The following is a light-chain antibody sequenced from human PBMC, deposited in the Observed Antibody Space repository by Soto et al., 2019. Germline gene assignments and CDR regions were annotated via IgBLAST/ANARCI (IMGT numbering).Light chain of an antibody. Sequence: IQMTQSPSSLSASVGDRVTITCRASQSISTYLHWYQQKPVTAPKLLIYATSNLQSGVPSRFSGSGSGTDFTLTINSLHPEVFATYYCQQAYSTPWTFGQGTKVEIK. J-gene: IGKJ1*01. CDR3: QQAYSTPWT. V-gene: IGKV1-39*01. CDR2: ATS. CDR1: QSISTY.